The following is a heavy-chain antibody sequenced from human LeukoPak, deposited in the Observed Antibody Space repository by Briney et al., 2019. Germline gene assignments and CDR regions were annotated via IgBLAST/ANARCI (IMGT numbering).Heavy chain of an antibody. CDR1: GFTFSSYA. V-gene: IGHV3-23*01. D-gene: IGHD2-2*01. Sequence: PGGSLRLSCAASGFTFSSYAMSWVRQAPGKGLEWVSAISGSGGSTYYADSVKGRFTISRDNSKNTLYLQMNSLRAEDTAVYYCAKDLRHIVVVPAAIGYWGQGTLVTVSS. CDR3: AKDLRHIVVVPAAIGY. J-gene: IGHJ4*02. CDR2: ISGSGGST.